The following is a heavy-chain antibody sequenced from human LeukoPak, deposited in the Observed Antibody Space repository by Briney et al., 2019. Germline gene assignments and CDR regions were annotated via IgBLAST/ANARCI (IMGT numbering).Heavy chain of an antibody. CDR3: ARRRGYSGYDIIDY. CDR1: GDSISSYY. V-gene: IGHV4-59*08. J-gene: IGHJ4*02. Sequence: SETLSLTCTVSGDSISSYYWSWIRQPPGKGLEWIGYIYYSGSTNYNPSLKSRVTISVDTSKNQFSLKLSSVTAADTAVYYCARRRGYSGYDIIDYWGQGTLVTVSS. D-gene: IGHD5-12*01. CDR2: IYYSGST.